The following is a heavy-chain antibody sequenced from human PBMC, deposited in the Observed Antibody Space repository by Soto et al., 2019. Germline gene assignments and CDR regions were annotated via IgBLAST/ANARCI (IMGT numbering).Heavy chain of an antibody. CDR1: GFTFSTFD. CDR2: IGTAGDT. J-gene: IGHJ3*02. Sequence: PGGSLRLSCAASGFTFSTFDMHWVRQAPGKGLEWVSVIGTAGDTYYAASVKGRFTISRDDAKDSFYLQMNSLRAEDTAVYYCSRGGARAGFAYDIWGRGAMVTVSS. D-gene: IGHD2-15*01. CDR3: SRGGARAGFAYDI. V-gene: IGHV3-13*01.